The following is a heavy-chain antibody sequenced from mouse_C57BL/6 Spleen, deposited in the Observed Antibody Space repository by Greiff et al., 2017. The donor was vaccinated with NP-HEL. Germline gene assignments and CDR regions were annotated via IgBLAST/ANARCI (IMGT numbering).Heavy chain of an antibody. Sequence: QVQLKESDAELVKPGASVKISCKVSGYTFTDHTIHWMKQRPGQGLEWIGEIDPSDSYTNYNQKFKGKSTLTVDKSSSTAYMQLSSLTSEDSAVYYCARAGLPAWFAYWGQGTLVTVSA. CDR1: GYTFTDHT. J-gene: IGHJ3*01. CDR3: ARAGLPAWFAY. V-gene: IGHV1-69*01. CDR2: IDPSDSYT. D-gene: IGHD2-4*01.